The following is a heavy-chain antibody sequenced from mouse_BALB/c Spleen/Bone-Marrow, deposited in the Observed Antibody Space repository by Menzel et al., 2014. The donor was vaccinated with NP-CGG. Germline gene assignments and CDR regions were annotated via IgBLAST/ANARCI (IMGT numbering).Heavy chain of an antibody. V-gene: IGHV5-6-3*01. CDR2: VNVNGDRT. Sequence: EVQRVESEGGLVQPGGSLKLSCAASGFTFSNYGMSWVRQTPDKRLEMIATVNVNGDRTYHPDSVKGRFTISRDNAKNTLSLQMSSLKSEDTAMYYCARGYDYSSWFAYWGQGTLVTVSA. D-gene: IGHD2-4*01. CDR1: GFTFSNYG. J-gene: IGHJ3*01. CDR3: ARGYDYSSWFAY.